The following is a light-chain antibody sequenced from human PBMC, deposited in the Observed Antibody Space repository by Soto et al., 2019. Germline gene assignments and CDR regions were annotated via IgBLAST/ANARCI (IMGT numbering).Light chain of an antibody. CDR3: QQFSSYPLT. CDR1: QTVRNNY. Sequence: EIVLTQSPATLSLSPGERATLSCRASQTVRNNYLAWYQQRPGQAPRLLIYDASSRATGIPDRFSGGGSGTDFTLTISRLEPEDFAVYHCQQFSSYPLTFGGGTKVDIK. J-gene: IGKJ4*01. V-gene: IGKV3-20*01. CDR2: DAS.